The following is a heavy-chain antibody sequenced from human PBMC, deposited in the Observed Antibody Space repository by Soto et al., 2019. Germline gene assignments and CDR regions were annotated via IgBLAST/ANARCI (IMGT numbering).Heavy chain of an antibody. CDR3: ANILIFAY. V-gene: IGHV4-39*01. CDR2: IYYSGKT. CDR1: GGSISSSSYY. Sequence: QLQLQESGPGLVKPSETLSLTCTVSGGSISSSSYYWGWIRQPPGKGLEWIGTIYYSGKTYSTPSLKSRVTISVDTSKNQFSLNLTSVIAADTAVYYCANILIFAYWGQGILVTVSS. J-gene: IGHJ4*02. D-gene: IGHD3-3*01.